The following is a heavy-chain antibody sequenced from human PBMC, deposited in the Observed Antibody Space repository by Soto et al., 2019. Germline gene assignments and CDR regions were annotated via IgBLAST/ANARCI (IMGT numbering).Heavy chain of an antibody. CDR1: GWSFSGYY. CDR3: ARGNYDFWSGYYTDYYYGMDV. D-gene: IGHD3-3*01. V-gene: IGHV4-34*01. J-gene: IGHJ6*02. CDR2: INHSGST. Sequence: SETLSLTCAFYGWSFSGYYWSWIRQPPGRGLEWIGEINHSGSTNYNPSLKSRVTISVDTSKNQFSLKLSSVTAADTAVYYCARGNYDFWSGYYTDYYYGMDVWGQGTTVTVSS.